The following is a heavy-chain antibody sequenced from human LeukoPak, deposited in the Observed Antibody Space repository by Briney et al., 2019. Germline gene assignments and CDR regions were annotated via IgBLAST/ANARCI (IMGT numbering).Heavy chain of an antibody. CDR3: ARETVAGTFDY. CDR2: ISGSGGGT. J-gene: IGHJ4*02. D-gene: IGHD6-19*01. Sequence: GGSLRLSCAASGFAFSSSAMSWVRQAPGKGLEWVSAISGSGGGTYYADSVKGRFTISRDTSKNTLYLQMNSLRAEDTAVYYCARETVAGTFDYWGQGTLVTVSS. V-gene: IGHV3-23*01. CDR1: GFAFSSSA.